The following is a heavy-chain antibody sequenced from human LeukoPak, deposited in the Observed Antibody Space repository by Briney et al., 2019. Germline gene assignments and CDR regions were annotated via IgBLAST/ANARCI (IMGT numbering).Heavy chain of an antibody. CDR3: PRPAYDILTGYYNVDY. V-gene: IGHV4-39*01. CDR1: GGSISSSSYY. D-gene: IGHD3-9*01. Sequence: PSETLSLTCTVSGGSISSSSYYWGWIRQPPGKGLEWLGSIYYSGSTYYNPSLKSRVTISVDTSKNQFSLKLSSVTAADTAVYYWPRPAYDILTGYYNVDYWGQGTLVTVSS. J-gene: IGHJ4*02. CDR2: IYYSGST.